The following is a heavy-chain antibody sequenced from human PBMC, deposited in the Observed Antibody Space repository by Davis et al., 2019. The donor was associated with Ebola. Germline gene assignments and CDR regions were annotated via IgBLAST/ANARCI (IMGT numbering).Heavy chain of an antibody. V-gene: IGHV3-23*01. D-gene: IGHD2-21*01. CDR1: GFRLSSYV. Sequence: GESLKISCVASGFRLSSYVMGWVRQAPGKGLEWVSRIGGSGDTADYGDSVRGRFTISRDNSKNTLYLQMISLRAEDTATYYCARVILWWDDDGGGPTTYYFDFWGQGALVTVSS. CDR3: ARVILWWDDDGGGPTTYYFDF. CDR2: IGGSGDTA. J-gene: IGHJ4*02.